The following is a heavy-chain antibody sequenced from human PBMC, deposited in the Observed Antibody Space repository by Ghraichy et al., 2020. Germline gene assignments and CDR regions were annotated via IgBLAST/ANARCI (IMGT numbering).Heavy chain of an antibody. D-gene: IGHD6-19*01. V-gene: IGHV3-33*06. CDR2: IWSDGSKQ. CDR1: GFTFSFFG. CDR3: TKDYLPPTGWKQFDALDV. J-gene: IGHJ3*01. Sequence: GGSLRLSCAASGFTFSFFGMHWVRQAPGKGLEWVAVIWSDGSKQSYADSVRGRFTISRDNLKNTLYLQMSSLRVEDTAVYYCTKDYLPPTGWKQFDALDVWGQGTMVTVSS.